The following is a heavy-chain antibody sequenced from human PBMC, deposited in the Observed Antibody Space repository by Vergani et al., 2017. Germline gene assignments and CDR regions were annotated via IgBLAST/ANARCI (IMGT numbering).Heavy chain of an antibody. CDR3: ASRSAPPYYYYYMDV. J-gene: IGHJ6*03. CDR2: IFPGDSDT. V-gene: IGHV5-51*01. Sequence: EVQLVQSGAEVKKPGESLKISCKGSGFSFSTYWIGWVRQMPGKGLEWMGLIFPGDSDTRYSPSFQGQVTISADKSISTAYLQWSSLKASDTAMYYCASRSAPPYYYYYMDVWGKGTTVTVSS. CDR1: GFSFSTYW.